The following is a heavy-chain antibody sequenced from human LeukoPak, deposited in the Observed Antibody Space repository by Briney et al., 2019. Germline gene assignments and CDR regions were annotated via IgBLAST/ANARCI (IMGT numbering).Heavy chain of an antibody. CDR2: INKSGGST. CDR1: GFTFSSYA. V-gene: IGHV3-23*01. Sequence: GGSLRLSCAVSGFTFSSYAMTWVRQAPGKGLEWVSTINKSGGSTYYADSVKGRFTISRDNSKNTLYLQMNSLRAEDTAVYYCAEDYYFGSGSYDSDYYGMDVWGQGTTVTVSS. D-gene: IGHD3-10*01. J-gene: IGHJ6*02. CDR3: AEDYYFGSGSYDSDYYGMDV.